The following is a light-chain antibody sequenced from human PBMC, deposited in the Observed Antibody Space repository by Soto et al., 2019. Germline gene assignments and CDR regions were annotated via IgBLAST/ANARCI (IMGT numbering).Light chain of an antibody. CDR2: GAS. Sequence: EIVLTQSPATLSVSPGERATLSCRASHSVNSNLTWYQQKPGRAPRLLIYGASTRAAGIPARFSGSGSGTEFALNISSMQSEDFAVYYCQQYNNWPPRFTFGPGTKVD. J-gene: IGKJ3*01. V-gene: IGKV3-15*01. CDR3: QQYNNWPPRFT. CDR1: HSVNSN.